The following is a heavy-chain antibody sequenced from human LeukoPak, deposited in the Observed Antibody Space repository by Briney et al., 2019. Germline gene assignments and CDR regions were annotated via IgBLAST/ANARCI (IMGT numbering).Heavy chain of an antibody. CDR3: ASGEMGVFDY. J-gene: IGHJ4*02. Sequence: GGTLRLSCAASGFTFSSYSMNWVRQAPGKGLEWFSSISSSSSYIYYADSVKGRFTISRDNAKNSLYLQMNSLRAEDTAVYYCASGEMGVFDYWGQGTLVTVSS. CDR2: ISSSSSYI. V-gene: IGHV3-21*01. D-gene: IGHD5-24*01. CDR1: GFTFSSYS.